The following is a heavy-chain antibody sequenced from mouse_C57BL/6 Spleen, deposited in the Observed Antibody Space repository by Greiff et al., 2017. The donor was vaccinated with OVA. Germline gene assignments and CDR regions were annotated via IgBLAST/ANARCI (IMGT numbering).Heavy chain of an antibody. V-gene: IGHV14-4*01. J-gene: IGHJ2*01. CDR1: GFNITDDY. D-gene: IGHD2-2*01. CDR3: TTGAMVTYYFDD. CDR2: IDPANGDT. Sequence: VQLQQPGAELVRPGASVKLSCTASGFNITDDYMHWVKQRPEQGLEWIGWIDPANGDTEYASKFKGKATLTADTSSNTAYLLLSSLASEDTAVEYCTTGAMVTYYFDDWGQGTTLTVSS.